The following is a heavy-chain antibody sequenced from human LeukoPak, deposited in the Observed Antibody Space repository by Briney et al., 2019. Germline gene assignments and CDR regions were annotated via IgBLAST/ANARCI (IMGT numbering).Heavy chain of an antibody. V-gene: IGHV1-69*06. CDR3: ATSRTPRDYYDSSGYRPYYFDY. Sequence: SVTVSCKASDGTFSSYAISWVRQAPGQGLEWMGRIIPIFGTANYAHKFQGRVTITEDTSTDTAYMELSSLKSEDTAVYYCATSRTPRDYYDSSGYRPYYFDYWGQGTLVTVSS. CDR2: IIPIFGTA. CDR1: DGTFSSYA. J-gene: IGHJ4*02. D-gene: IGHD3-22*01.